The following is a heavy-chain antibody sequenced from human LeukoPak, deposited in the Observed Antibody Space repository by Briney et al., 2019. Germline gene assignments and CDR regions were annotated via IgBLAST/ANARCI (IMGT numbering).Heavy chain of an antibody. D-gene: IGHD2-15*01. CDR3: ARDHMVEVGSYGLDV. Sequence: GGSLRLSCEASGFRFRTYEMNWVRQAPGKGLEWVSYISSGGNSKYYADSVKGRFTVSRDNVKISLYLQMNSLRAEDTAVYYCARDHMVEVGSYGLDVWGQGTPVTVSS. V-gene: IGHV3-48*03. J-gene: IGHJ6*02. CDR1: GFRFRTYE. CDR2: ISSGGNSK.